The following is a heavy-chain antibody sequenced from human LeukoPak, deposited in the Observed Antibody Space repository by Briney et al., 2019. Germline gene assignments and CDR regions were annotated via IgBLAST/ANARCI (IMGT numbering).Heavy chain of an antibody. CDR2: IHPGRGDT. V-gene: IGHV1-2*02. CDR3: ARDHNWGPDY. D-gene: IGHD7-27*01. CDR1: GYTFTDHY. Sequence: AAVKGCCKALGYTFTDHYFHWLRQAPGQGIEWMGWIHPGRGDTNIAQKFQGRVSLTRDMSISTAYMELSRLTSDDTAVYYCARDHNWGPDYWGQGTLVSVSS. J-gene: IGHJ4*02.